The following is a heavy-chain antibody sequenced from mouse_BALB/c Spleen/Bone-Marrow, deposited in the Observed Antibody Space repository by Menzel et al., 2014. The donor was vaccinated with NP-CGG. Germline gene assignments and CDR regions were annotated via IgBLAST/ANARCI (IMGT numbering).Heavy chain of an antibody. Sequence: QVQLQQSGAELVMPGASVKMSCKASGYTFTDYWMHWVKQRPGQGLEWIGAIDTSDSYTSYNQKFKGKATLTADESSSTASMQHSSLTSADSAVYYCAVYYGTYGAYWGQGTTLTVSS. CDR2: IDTSDSYT. J-gene: IGHJ2*01. D-gene: IGHD2-1*01. V-gene: IGHV1-69*01. CDR3: AVYYGTYGAY. CDR1: GYTFTDYW.